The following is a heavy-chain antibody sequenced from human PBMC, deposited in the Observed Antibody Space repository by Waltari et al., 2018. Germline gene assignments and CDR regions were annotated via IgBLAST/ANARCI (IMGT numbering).Heavy chain of an antibody. CDR2: IHGSGKT. Sequence: QVQLQESGPGLVKPSGTLSVTCAVSGDSLSGNAWWSWVRQPPGQGLEWIGQIHGSGKTNYKPSLESRVTVSRDTSNNQFSLKLASATAADTAVYYCARDRGRGLYLDSWGQGTLVTVSP. J-gene: IGHJ4*02. CDR3: ARDRGRGLYLDS. CDR1: GDSLSGNAW. D-gene: IGHD2-15*01. V-gene: IGHV4-4*02.